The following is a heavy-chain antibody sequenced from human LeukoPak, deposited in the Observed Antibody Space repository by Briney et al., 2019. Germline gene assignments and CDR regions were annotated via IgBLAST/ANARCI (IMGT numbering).Heavy chain of an antibody. J-gene: IGHJ3*02. CDR1: GYTFTCYY. Sequence: ASVKVSCKASGYTFTCYYMHWVRQAPGQGLEWMGIINPSGGSTSYAQKFQGRVTMTRDTSTSTVYMELSSLRSEDTAVYYCASNSLGYYYDSSGAFDIWGQGTMVTVSS. D-gene: IGHD3-22*01. V-gene: IGHV1-46*01. CDR2: INPSGGST. CDR3: ASNSLGYYYDSSGAFDI.